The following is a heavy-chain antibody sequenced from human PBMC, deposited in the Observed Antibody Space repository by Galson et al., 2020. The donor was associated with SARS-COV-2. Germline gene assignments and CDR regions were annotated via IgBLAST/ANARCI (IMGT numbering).Heavy chain of an antibody. V-gene: IGHV1-18*04. CDR1: GYTFTSYG. J-gene: IGHJ4*02. CDR3: ARSLYYYDSSHYRDQTLDY. CDR2: ISAFNGNT. D-gene: IGHD3-22*01. Sequence: ASVKVSCKASGYTFTSYGFSWVRQAPGQGLEWMGWISAFNGNTNYAQKLQDRVTMTTETSTSTAYMELRSLRSDDTAVYYCARSLYYYDSSHYRDQTLDYWGQGTLVTVSS.